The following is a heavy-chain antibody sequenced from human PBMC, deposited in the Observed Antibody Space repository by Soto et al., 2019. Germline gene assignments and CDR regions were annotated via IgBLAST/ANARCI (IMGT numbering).Heavy chain of an antibody. V-gene: IGHV5-51*01. CDR1: GYSFTSYW. CDR3: ASPSGSYGGYYYGMDV. J-gene: IGHJ6*02. Sequence: GESLKISCKGSGYSFTSYWIGWVRQMPGKGLEWMGIFYPGDSDTRYSPSFQGQVTISADKSISTAYLQWSSLKASDTAMYYCASPSGSYGGYYYGMDVWGQGTTVTVSS. CDR2: FYPGDSDT. D-gene: IGHD1-26*01.